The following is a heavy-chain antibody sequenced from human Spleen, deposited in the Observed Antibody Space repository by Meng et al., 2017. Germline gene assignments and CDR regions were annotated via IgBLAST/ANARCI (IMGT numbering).Heavy chain of an antibody. Sequence: EVQLVGTGGALIQPGKSLRISCAASGFTVSGNYMTWVRQAPGKGLEWVSLIYGDGSTLYADSVKGRFTISRDNSKNTVYLQMNSLRVEDTAVYHCAGRVMGAAAYDFWGQGTLVTVSS. CDR1: GFTVSGNY. CDR3: AGRVMGAAAYDF. V-gene: IGHV3-53*02. J-gene: IGHJ4*02. CDR2: IYGDGST. D-gene: IGHD6-13*01.